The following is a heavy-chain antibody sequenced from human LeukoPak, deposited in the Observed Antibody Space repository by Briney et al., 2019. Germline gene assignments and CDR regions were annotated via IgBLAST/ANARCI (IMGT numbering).Heavy chain of an antibody. Sequence: NYAQKFQGRVTMTRDMSTTTVYMHLSSLRSEDTAVYYCAREAVTIFGLVRTQTPKGPHRFDPWGQGTLVTVSS. V-gene: IGHV1-46*01. CDR3: AREAVTIFGLVRTQTPKGPHRFDP. J-gene: IGHJ5*02. D-gene: IGHD3-3*01.